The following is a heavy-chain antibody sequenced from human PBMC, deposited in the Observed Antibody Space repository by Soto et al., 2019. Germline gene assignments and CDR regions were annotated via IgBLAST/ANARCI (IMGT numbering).Heavy chain of an antibody. CDR3: ARGALLDWHNYFALDV. CDR2: IIPHFGPA. Sequence: QVQLVQSGAEVKKPGSSVKVSCKASGASFNIDGVNWVRQAPGQGLEWLGGIIPHFGPAKYPQKFQGRATITADTPTNTVFMELLSLTSDDTAIYYCARGALLDWHNYFALDVWGQGTSVTVSS. J-gene: IGHJ6*02. V-gene: IGHV1-69*06. D-gene: IGHD3-9*01. CDR1: GASFNIDG.